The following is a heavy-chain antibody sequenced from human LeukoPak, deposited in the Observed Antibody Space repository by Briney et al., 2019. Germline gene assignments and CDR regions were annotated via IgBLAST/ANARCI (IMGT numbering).Heavy chain of an antibody. J-gene: IGHJ4*02. V-gene: IGHV3-48*03. CDR3: ARDRGCNNYFDH. CDR2: ISNPGTPT. CDR1: GFTLSSYE. D-gene: IGHD2/OR15-2a*01. Sequence: LGGCLRLSCIVSGFTLSSYEMSCMRQAPGKGLEWISYISNPGTPTAYADSVKGRFTISRDNPNSSLFQQMNSRRAEDAVLYYCARDRGCNNYFDHWGQGTLVTVSS.